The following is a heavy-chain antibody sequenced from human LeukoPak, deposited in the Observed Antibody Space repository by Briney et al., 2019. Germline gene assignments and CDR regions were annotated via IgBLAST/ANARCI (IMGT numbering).Heavy chain of an antibody. CDR1: GYSFTSYW. J-gene: IGHJ4*02. CDR2: VYPGVSDT. D-gene: IGHD6-13*01. CDR3: ATSPTGISDPYYFEN. V-gene: IGHV5-51*01. Sequence: GESLKISCKGSGYSFTSYWIGWVRQRPGKGLEWMGIVYPGVSDTRYSPSFQGQVTISADNSISTAYLQWSSLEASDTATYYCATSPTGISDPYYFENWGQGTLVTVSS.